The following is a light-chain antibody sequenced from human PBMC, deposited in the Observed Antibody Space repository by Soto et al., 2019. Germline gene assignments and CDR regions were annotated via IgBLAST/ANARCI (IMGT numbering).Light chain of an antibody. J-gene: IGLJ1*01. CDR2: EVT. V-gene: IGLV2-14*01. Sequence: LTQPASVSGSPGQTITISCTGTSSDIGGYNAVSWYQHHPGKAPKLIIYEVTHRPSGVSDRFSASKSGNTASLTISGLQAQDAADYSCNSFTARHLSVFGTGTKVTV. CDR3: NSFTARHLSV. CDR1: SSDIGGYNA.